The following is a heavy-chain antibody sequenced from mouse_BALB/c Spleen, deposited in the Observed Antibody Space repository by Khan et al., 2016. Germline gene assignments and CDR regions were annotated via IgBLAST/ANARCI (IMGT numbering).Heavy chain of an antibody. V-gene: IGHV3-1*02. Sequence: EVQLQESGPDLVKPSQSLSLTCTVTGYSITSGYSWHWIRQFPGNKLEWMGYINYNGGTNYNPSLKSRISITRDTSKNQFFLQLNSVTTEDTATYFCARDYYGRSNFDYWGQGTTLTVSS. CDR3: ARDYYGRSNFDY. CDR1: GYSITSGYS. J-gene: IGHJ2*01. CDR2: INYNGGT. D-gene: IGHD1-1*01.